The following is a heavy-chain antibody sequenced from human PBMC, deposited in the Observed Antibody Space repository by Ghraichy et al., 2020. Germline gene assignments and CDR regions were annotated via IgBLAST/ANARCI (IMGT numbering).Heavy chain of an antibody. Sequence: ASVKVSCKASGYIFTSYGISWVRQAPGQGLEWMGWISAYNGNTDYAQKLQGRVTMTTDTSTSTAYMELRSLRSDDTAVYYCARDGLQYQLLLGTPPPYGMDVWGQGTTVTVSS. CDR2: ISAYNGNT. J-gene: IGHJ6*02. V-gene: IGHV1-18*01. D-gene: IGHD2-2*01. CDR3: ARDGLQYQLLLGTPPPYGMDV. CDR1: GYIFTSYG.